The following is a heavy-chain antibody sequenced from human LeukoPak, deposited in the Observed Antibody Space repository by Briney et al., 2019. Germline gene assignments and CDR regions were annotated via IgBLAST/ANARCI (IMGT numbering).Heavy chain of an antibody. V-gene: IGHV4-34*01. CDR3: ARGRVVTAIYFDY. CDR1: GGSFSGYY. Sequence: SETLSLTCAVYGGSFSGYYWSWIRQPPGKGLEWIGEINHSGSTNYNPSLKSRVTISVDTSKNQFSLKLSSVTAADTAVYYCARGRVVTAIYFDYWGQGTLVTVSS. J-gene: IGHJ4*02. CDR2: INHSGST. D-gene: IGHD2-21*02.